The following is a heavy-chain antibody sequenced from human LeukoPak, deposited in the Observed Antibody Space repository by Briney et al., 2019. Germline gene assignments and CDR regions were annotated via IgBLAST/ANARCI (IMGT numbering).Heavy chain of an antibody. CDR3: ARDVAAWGEVCFDP. J-gene: IGHJ5*02. CDR1: GGSISSSSYY. CDR2: IYYSGST. Sequence: PSETLSLTCTVSGGSISSSSYYWGWIRQPPGKGLEWIGYIYYSGSTNYNPSLKSRVTISVDTSKNQFSLKLSSVTAADTAVYYCARDVAAWGEVCFDPWGQGTLVTVSS. V-gene: IGHV4-61*01. D-gene: IGHD6-13*01.